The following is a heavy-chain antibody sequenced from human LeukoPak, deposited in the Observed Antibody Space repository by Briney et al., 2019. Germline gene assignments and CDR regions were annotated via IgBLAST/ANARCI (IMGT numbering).Heavy chain of an antibody. CDR2: IYSGGST. J-gene: IGHJ4*02. CDR1: GFTVSSNY. V-gene: IGHV3-53*01. D-gene: IGHD3-22*01. Sequence: PGGSLRLSCAASGFTVSSNYMSWVRQAPGKGLEWVSVIYSGGSTHYADSVKGRLTISRDNSKNTLYLEMNSLRAEDTAVYYCAACYDSSGYYDYWGQGTLVTVSS. CDR3: AACYDSSGYYDY.